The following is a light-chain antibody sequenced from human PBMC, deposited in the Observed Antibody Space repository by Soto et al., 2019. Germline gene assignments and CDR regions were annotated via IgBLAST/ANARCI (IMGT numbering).Light chain of an antibody. J-gene: IGLJ1*01. CDR1: SSNIGANYD. CDR2: GNN. V-gene: IGLV1-40*01. Sequence: QSVLTQPPSVSGAPGQRFTITCTGSSSNIGANYDVHWYQQRPGTAPKLLIFGNNNRPSGVPDRFSGSKSGTSASLAITGLQAEDEGDYYCQSYDTTLSARYVFGTGTKLTVL. CDR3: QSYDTTLSARYV.